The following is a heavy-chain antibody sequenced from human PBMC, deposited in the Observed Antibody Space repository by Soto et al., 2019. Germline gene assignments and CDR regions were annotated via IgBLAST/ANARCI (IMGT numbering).Heavy chain of an antibody. CDR3: AKGGSAALIAPSGRDNWFDP. V-gene: IGHV3-9*01. CDR2: ITWNGGTI. CDR1: GFAFDDYV. Sequence: PGGSLRLSCAASGFAFDDYVMHWVRQPPGRGLEWVSGITWNGGTIRYVDSVKGRFTISRDNAENSLYLQMNSLRPEDTAVYYCAKGGSAALIAPSGRDNWFDPWGQGTQVGVSS. D-gene: IGHD6-13*01. J-gene: IGHJ5*02.